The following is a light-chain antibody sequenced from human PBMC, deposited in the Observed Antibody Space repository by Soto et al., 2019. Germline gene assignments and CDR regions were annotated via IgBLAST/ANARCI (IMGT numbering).Light chain of an antibody. CDR2: RNN. V-gene: IGLV1-47*01. Sequence: QTVVTQPPSASGTPGQRVTISCSGSSSNIGSNYVYWYQQLPGTAPKLLIYRNNQRPSGVPDRFSGSKSGTSASLAISGLRSEDEADYYCAAWDDSLSGVFGGGTQLPVL. J-gene: IGLJ3*02. CDR1: SSNIGSNY. CDR3: AAWDDSLSGV.